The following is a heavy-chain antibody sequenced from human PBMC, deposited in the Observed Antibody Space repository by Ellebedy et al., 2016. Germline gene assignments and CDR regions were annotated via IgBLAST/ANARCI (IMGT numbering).Heavy chain of an antibody. V-gene: IGHV4-31*03. CDR3: ARESGWGKGIDY. CDR2: IYHSGMT. J-gene: IGHJ4*02. D-gene: IGHD3-16*01. Sequence: SETLSLXCTVSGDSITDGAYFWTWIRQHPGKGLEWIGYIYHSGMTYYNPSLKSRQKISIDTSKNEFSLSLTSVTDADTAVYYCARESGWGKGIDYWGQGTLVTVSS. CDR1: GDSITDGAYF.